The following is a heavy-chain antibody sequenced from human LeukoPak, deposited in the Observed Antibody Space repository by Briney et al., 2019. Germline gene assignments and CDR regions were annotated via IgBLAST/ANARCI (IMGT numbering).Heavy chain of an antibody. CDR2: IIPIFGTA. Sequence: GASVKVSCKASGGTFSSYAISWVRQAPGQGLEWMGGIIPIFGTANYAQKFQGRVTITADESTSTAYMELSSLRSEGTAVYYCARGRDDNSGYYYGSFDYWGQGTLVTVSS. CDR3: ARGRDDNSGYYYGSFDY. V-gene: IGHV1-69*13. D-gene: IGHD3-22*01. CDR1: GGTFSSYA. J-gene: IGHJ4*02.